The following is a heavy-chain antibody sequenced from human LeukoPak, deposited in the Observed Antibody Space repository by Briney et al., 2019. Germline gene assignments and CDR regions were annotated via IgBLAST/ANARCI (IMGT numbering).Heavy chain of an antibody. D-gene: IGHD7-27*01. Sequence: GASVKVSCKASGYTFTGYYMHWVRQAPGQGLEWMGWINPNSGGTNYAQKFQGRVTMTRDTSISTAYMELSRLRSDDTAVYYCASGSNPRNWGFGPTIDYWGQGTLVTVSS. J-gene: IGHJ4*02. CDR2: INPNSGGT. V-gene: IGHV1-2*02. CDR1: GYTFTGYY. CDR3: ASGSNPRNWGFGPTIDY.